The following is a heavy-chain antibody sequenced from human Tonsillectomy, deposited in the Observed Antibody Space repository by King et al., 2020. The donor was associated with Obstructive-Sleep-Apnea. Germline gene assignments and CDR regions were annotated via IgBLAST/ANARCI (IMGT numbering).Heavy chain of an antibody. D-gene: IGHD4-17*01. CDR2: IYYSGTT. CDR1: GGSISTYY. Sequence: VQLQESGPGLVKPSETLSLTCTVSGGSISTYYWTWIRQPPGKGLEWIGFIYYSGTTNYNPSLKSRATISVDTSKSQFSLKLSSVTAADTAVYYCARDRIDYEGSYGMDVWGQGTMVTVSS. V-gene: IGHV4-59*01. J-gene: IGHJ6*02. CDR3: ARDRIDYEGSYGMDV.